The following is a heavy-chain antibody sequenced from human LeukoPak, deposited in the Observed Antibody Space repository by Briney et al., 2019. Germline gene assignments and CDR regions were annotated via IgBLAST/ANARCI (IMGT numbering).Heavy chain of an antibody. D-gene: IGHD3-22*01. V-gene: IGHV3-73*01. CDR3: TRPTYYYDSSGYYHDY. CDR1: GFTFSGPA. J-gene: IGHJ4*02. Sequence: GGSLRLSCAASGFTFSGPAMHWVRQASGKGLEWVGRIRSKANSYATAYAASVKGRFTISRDDSKNTAYLQMNSLKTEDTAVYYCTRPTYYYDSSGYYHDYWGQGTLVTVSS. CDR2: IRSKANSYAT.